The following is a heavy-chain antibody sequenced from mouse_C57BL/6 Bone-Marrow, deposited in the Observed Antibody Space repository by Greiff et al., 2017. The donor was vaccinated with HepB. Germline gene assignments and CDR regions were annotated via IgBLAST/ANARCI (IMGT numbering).Heavy chain of an antibody. CDR3: ARSSTTVVAGDYFDY. CDR1: GYTFTSYC. CDR2: IYPSDSET. D-gene: IGHD1-1*01. J-gene: IGHJ2*01. Sequence: QVQLQQPGAELVRPGSSVKLSCKASGYTFTSYCMDWVKQRPGQGLEWIGNIYPSDSETHYNQKFKDKATLTVDKSSSTAYMQLSSLTSEDSAVYYCARSSTTVVAGDYFDYWGQGTTLTVSS. V-gene: IGHV1-61*01.